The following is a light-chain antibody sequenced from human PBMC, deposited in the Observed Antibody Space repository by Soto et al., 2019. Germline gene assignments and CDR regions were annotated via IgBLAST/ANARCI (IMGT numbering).Light chain of an antibody. V-gene: IGKV1-39*01. J-gene: IGKJ3*01. CDR2: AAS. CDR1: QSISSY. CDR3: QRSYSTPL. Sequence: DIQMTQSPSSLSASVGDRVTITCRASQSISSYLNWYQQKPGKAPKLLIYAASSLQSGVPSRFSGRGSGTDFTLTISSLQPEDFATYYCQRSYSTPLFGPGTKVDIK.